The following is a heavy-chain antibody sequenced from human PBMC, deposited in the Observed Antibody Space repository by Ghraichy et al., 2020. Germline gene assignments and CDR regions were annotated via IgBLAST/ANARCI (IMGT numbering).Heavy chain of an antibody. CDR3: ARVQGVVPALYYFDY. V-gene: IGHV1-3*01. CDR1: GYTFTRHP. Sequence: ASVKVSCKASGYTFTRHPLHWVRQAPGQGLEWMGWINDANGNTRYSQEFQGRLTITRDTSASTAYMELTNLRSEDTAVYYCARVQGVVPALYYFDYWGQGTLVTVSS. CDR2: INDANGNT. J-gene: IGHJ4*02. D-gene: IGHD2-2*01.